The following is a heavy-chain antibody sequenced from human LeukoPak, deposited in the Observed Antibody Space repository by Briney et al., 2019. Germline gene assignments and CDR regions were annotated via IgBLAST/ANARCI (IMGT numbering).Heavy chain of an antibody. CDR1: GYSFTNYW. Sequence: GESLKISCKGSGYSFTNYWIGWVRQMPGKGLEWMGIIYPGDSDTKYSPSFHGQVTISADKSINSAYLQWSSLKASDTAMYYCARQYGSGSYDYWGQGTLVTVSS. CDR3: ARQYGSGSYDY. CDR2: IYPGDSDT. J-gene: IGHJ4*02. D-gene: IGHD3-10*01. V-gene: IGHV5-51*01.